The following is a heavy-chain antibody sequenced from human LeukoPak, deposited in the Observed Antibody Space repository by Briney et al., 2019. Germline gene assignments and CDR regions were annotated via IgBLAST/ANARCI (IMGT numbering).Heavy chain of an antibody. J-gene: IGHJ6*03. Sequence: PGGSLRLSCAASGFTFSSYAMHWVRQAPGKGLEGVAVISYDGSNKYYADSVKGRFTISRDNSKNTLYLQMNSLRAEDTAVYYCARGLGKNDYYYYYYMDVWGKGTTVTVSS. CDR3: ARGLGKNDYYYYYYMDV. CDR2: ISYDGSNK. D-gene: IGHD3-16*01. CDR1: GFTFSSYA. V-gene: IGHV3-30*01.